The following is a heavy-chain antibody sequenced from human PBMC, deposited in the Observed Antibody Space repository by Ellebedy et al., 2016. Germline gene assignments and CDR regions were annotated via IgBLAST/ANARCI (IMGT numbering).Heavy chain of an antibody. D-gene: IGHD6-19*01. CDR3: ARGYSKGWYHDN. Sequence: ASVKVSCKASGYTFTDNAIHWVRQAPGESLEWMGWIAAGDGVTKYSQKFQGRVTFARDKSADTAYMELSGLRSEDTAIYYCARGYSKGWYHDNWGQGTLVTVSS. V-gene: IGHV1-3*01. CDR2: IAAGDGVT. J-gene: IGHJ4*02. CDR1: GYTFTDNA.